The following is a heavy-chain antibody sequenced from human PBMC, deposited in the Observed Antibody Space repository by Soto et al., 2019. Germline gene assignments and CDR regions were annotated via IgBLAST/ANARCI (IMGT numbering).Heavy chain of an antibody. CDR3: LRRAITATTKWGAFDV. J-gene: IGHJ3*01. Sequence: EVQLLESGGGLVQPGGSLRLSCAASGFTFSSFVMNWVRQAPGKGLEWVSTISPGADVSHYTDSVKGRFTISRDNSRRTLHLQMDSLRVEDAAVYFFLRRAITATTKWGAFDVWGQGTAVTVSS. D-gene: IGHD1-26*01. CDR1: GFTFSSFV. CDR2: ISPGADVS. V-gene: IGHV3-23*01.